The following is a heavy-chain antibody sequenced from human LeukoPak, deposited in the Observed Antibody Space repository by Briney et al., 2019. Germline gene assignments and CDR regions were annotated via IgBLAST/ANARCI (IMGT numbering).Heavy chain of an antibody. Sequence: SETLSLTCAVYGGSFSGYYWSWIRQPPGKGLEWIGEINHSGSTNYNPSPKSRVTISVDTSKNQFSLKLSSVTAADTPVYYCARNSNMNYDIVTGLYYYYGMDFWGQGTTVTVSS. D-gene: IGHD3-9*01. J-gene: IGHJ6*02. V-gene: IGHV4-34*01. CDR2: INHSGST. CDR3: ARNSNMNYDIVTGLYYYYGMDF. CDR1: GGSFSGYY.